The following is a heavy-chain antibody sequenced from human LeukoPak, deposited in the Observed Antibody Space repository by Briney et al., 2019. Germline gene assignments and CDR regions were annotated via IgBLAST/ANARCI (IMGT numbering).Heavy chain of an antibody. D-gene: IGHD3-16*01. J-gene: IGHJ4*02. CDR3: ARHSPGGTGGY. CDR2: SDT. Sequence: SDTRYSPTFQGQVTISADKSISTAYLQWSSLKASDTAMYYCARHSPGGTGGYWGQGTLVTVSS. V-gene: IGHV5-51*01.